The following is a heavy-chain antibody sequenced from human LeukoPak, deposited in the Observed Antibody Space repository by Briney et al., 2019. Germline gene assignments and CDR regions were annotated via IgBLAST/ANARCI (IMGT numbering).Heavy chain of an antibody. CDR2: ISGSGGST. V-gene: IGHV3-23*01. D-gene: IGHD3-3*01. Sequence: SGGSLRLSCAASGFTFSSYAMSWVRQAPGKGLEWVSAISGSGGSTYYADSVKGRFTISRDNAKDTLYLQMSSLRDEDTAVYYCVSDLCGGDDQWGRGTLVTVSS. J-gene: IGHJ5*02. CDR3: VSDLCGGDDQ. CDR1: GFTFSSYA.